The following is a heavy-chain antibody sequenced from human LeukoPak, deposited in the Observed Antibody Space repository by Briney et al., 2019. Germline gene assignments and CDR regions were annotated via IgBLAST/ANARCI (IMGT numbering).Heavy chain of an antibody. CDR2: INWNGGST. CDR1: GFTFDDYG. CDR3: AKCLREVSSTRTYYFDY. D-gene: IGHD5/OR15-5a*01. V-gene: IGHV3-20*04. J-gene: IGHJ4*02. Sequence: PGGSLRLSCAASGFTFDDYGMSWVRQAPGKGLEWVSGINWNGGSTGYADSVKGRFTISRDNAKNSLYLQMDSLRAEDTATYYCAKCLREVSSTRTYYFDYWGQGTLVSVSS.